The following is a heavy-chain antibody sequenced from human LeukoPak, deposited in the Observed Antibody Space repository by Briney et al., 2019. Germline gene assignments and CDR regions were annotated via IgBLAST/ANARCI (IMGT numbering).Heavy chain of an antibody. Sequence: PGGSLRLSCAASGFTFSSYSMNWVRQAPGKGLEWVSSISSSSSYIYYADSVKGRFTISRDNAKNSLYLQMNSLRAEDTAVYYCARGADYYDSSGYYGWGQGTLVTVSS. V-gene: IGHV3-21*01. CDR1: GFTFSSYS. CDR3: ARGADYYDSSGYYG. D-gene: IGHD3-22*01. CDR2: ISSSSSYI. J-gene: IGHJ4*02.